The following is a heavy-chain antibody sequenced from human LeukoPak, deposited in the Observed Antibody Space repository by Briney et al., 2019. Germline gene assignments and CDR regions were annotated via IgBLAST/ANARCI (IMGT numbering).Heavy chain of an antibody. CDR2: IKYDGSEK. J-gene: IGHJ5*02. CDR3: AKGLYSPWFDP. CDR1: GFTFSSYW. D-gene: IGHD3-16*02. V-gene: IGHV3-7*03. Sequence: GGSLRLSCAASGFTFSSYWMSWVRQAPGKGLEWVANIKYDGSEKDYVDSVKGRFSISRDNAKNSLYLQMNSLRAEDTAVYYCAKGLYSPWFDPWGQGTLVTVSS.